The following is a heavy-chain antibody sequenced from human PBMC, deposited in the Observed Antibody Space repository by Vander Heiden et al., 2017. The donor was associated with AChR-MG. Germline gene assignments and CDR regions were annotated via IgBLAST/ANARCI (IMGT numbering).Heavy chain of an antibody. V-gene: IGHV3-9*01. CDR3: AKDMSAVASTVYGMDV. CDR1: GFTFDDYA. D-gene: IGHD6-19*01. J-gene: IGHJ6*02. CDR2: ISWNSGSI. Sequence: EVQLVESGGGLVQPGRSLRLSCAASGFTFDDYAMHWVRQAPGKGLEWVSGISWNSGSIGYADSVKGRFTISRDNAKNSLYLQMNSLRAEDTALYYCAKDMSAVASTVYGMDVWGQGTTVTVSS.